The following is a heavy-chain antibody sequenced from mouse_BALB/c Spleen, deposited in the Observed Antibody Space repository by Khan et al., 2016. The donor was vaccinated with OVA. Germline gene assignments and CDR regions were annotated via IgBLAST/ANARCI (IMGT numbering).Heavy chain of an antibody. CDR2: IWSSGIT. J-gene: IGHJ2*01. CDR1: GFSLTNYG. Sequence: QVQLQESGPGLVQPSQSLSITCTVSGFSLTNYGVHWVRQSPGKGLEWLGVIWSSGITDYNATFMSRLSISRDIYKSQEFFTMNRLQANEPGLYYCARNRNGYFDYWGQGTTLTGSS. CDR3: ARNRNGYFDY. D-gene: IGHD1-1*02. V-gene: IGHV2-2*02.